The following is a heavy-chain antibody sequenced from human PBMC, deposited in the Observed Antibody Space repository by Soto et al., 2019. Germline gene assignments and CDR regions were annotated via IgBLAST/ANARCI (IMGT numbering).Heavy chain of an antibody. D-gene: IGHD2-15*01. CDR2: IIPILGIA. Sequence: QVQLVQSGAEVKKPGSSVKVSCKASGGTFSSYTISWVRQAPGQGLEWMGRIIPILGIANYAQKFQGRVTITADKSTSTAYMELSSLRSEDTAVYYCARDGDIVVVVAATPNYYYGMDVWGQGTTGTVSS. V-gene: IGHV1-69*08. J-gene: IGHJ6*02. CDR3: ARDGDIVVVVAATPNYYYGMDV. CDR1: GGTFSSYT.